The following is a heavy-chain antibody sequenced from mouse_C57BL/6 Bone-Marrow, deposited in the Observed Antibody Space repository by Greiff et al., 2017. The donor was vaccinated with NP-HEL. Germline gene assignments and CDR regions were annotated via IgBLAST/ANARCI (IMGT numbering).Heavy chain of an antibody. CDR3: ARILRYIDY. Sequence: QVQLQQSGPELVKPGASVKISCKASGYAFSSSWMNWVKQRPGKGLEWIGRIYPGDGDTNYNGKFKGKATLTADKSSSTAYMQLSILTSEDSAVYFCARILRYIDYWGQGTTLTVSS. D-gene: IGHD1-1*01. CDR1: GYAFSSSW. J-gene: IGHJ2*01. V-gene: IGHV1-82*01. CDR2: IYPGDGDT.